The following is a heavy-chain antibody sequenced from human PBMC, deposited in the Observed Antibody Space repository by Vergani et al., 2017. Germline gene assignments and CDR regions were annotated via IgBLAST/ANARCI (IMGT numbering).Heavy chain of an antibody. J-gene: IGHJ3*02. CDR3: ARDRYSNSWYGAFDI. V-gene: IGHV4-59*01. CDR2: IYYSGST. Sequence: QVQLQESGPGLVKPSETLSLTCTVSGGSISSYYWSWIRQPPGKGLEWIGYIYYSGSTNYNPSLKSRVTISVDTSKNQFSLKLSSVTAADTAVYYCARDRYSNSWYGAFDIWGQGTMVTVSS. CDR1: GGSISSYY. D-gene: IGHD6-13*01.